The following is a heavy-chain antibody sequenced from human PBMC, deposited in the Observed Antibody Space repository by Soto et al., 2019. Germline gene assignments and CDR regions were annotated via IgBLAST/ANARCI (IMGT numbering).Heavy chain of an antibody. CDR3: ARGILASGVTPPPY. V-gene: IGHV3-21*01. CDR1: GFTFSSYS. Sequence: GCLRLSCSASGFTFSSYSMNWVRQAAGKGLEWVSSISSSSSYIYYADSVKGRFTISRDNAKNSLYLQMNSLRAEDTAVYYCARGILASGVTPPPYWGQGTLFSVSS. D-gene: IGHD2-8*01. J-gene: IGHJ4*01. CDR2: ISSSSSYI.